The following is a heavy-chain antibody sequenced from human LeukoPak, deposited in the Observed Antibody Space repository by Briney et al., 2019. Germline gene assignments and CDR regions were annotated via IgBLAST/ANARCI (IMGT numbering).Heavy chain of an antibody. D-gene: IGHD3-22*01. Sequence: SETLSLTCTVSGGSISSHYWSWIRQSPGKGLEWIGYIYYSGSTNYNPSLKSRVTISIDTSKNQFSLKLSSVTAADTAVYYCARLNYFESSGYYFRDYWGQGALVTVSS. V-gene: IGHV4-59*11. CDR1: GGSISSHY. CDR3: ARLNYFESSGYYFRDY. J-gene: IGHJ4*02. CDR2: IYYSGST.